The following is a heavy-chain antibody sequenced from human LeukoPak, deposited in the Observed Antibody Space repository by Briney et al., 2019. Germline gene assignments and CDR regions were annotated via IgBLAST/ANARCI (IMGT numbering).Heavy chain of an antibody. CDR3: ARDEGYCSSTSCSPLFDY. D-gene: IGHD2-2*01. V-gene: IGHV4-30-2*01. Sequence: SETLSLTCTVSGGSISSGGYYWSWIRQPPGKGLEWIGYIYHSGSTYYNPSLKSRVTISVDRSKNQFSLKLSSVTAADTAVYYCARDEGYCSSTSCSPLFDYWGQGTLVTVSS. CDR2: IYHSGST. J-gene: IGHJ4*02. CDR1: GGSISSGGYY.